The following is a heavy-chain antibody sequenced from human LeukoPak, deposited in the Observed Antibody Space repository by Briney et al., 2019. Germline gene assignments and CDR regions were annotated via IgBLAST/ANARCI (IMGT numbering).Heavy chain of an antibody. V-gene: IGHV4-38-2*02. CDR2: IDHSGST. Sequence: SETLSLTCSVSGYSINTDYYWGWIRQSPGKGLEWIGVIDHSGSTHYNPSLKSRVAISVDTSKNQFSLKLSSVTAADTAVYYCARVYSSGSRAFQHWGQGTLVTVSS. CDR1: GYSINTDYY. CDR3: ARVYSSGSRAFQH. J-gene: IGHJ1*01. D-gene: IGHD6-19*01.